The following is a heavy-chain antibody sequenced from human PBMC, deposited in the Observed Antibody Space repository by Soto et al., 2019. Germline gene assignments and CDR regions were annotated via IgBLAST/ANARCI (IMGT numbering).Heavy chain of an antibody. J-gene: IGHJ5*02. CDR3: ASDPGELELLKNWFDP. CDR2: IYYSGST. Sequence: QVQLQESCPGLVKPSQTLSLTCTVSGGSISSGGYYWSWIRQHPGKGLEWIGYIYYSGSTYYNPSLKSRVTISVDTSKNQFSLKLSSVTAADTAVYYCASDPGELELLKNWFDPWGQGTLVTVSS. D-gene: IGHD1-7*01. V-gene: IGHV4-31*03. CDR1: GGSISSGGYY.